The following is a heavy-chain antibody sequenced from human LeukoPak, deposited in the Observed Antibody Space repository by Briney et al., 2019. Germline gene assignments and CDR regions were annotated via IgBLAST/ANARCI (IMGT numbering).Heavy chain of an antibody. J-gene: IGHJ5*02. CDR2: IYYAGNT. V-gene: IGHV4-59*01. CDR3: ARDRLQLQS. D-gene: IGHD1-1*01. CDR1: GGSISSYY. Sequence: SETLSLTCTVSGGSISSYYWSWIRQPPGKGLEWIGYIYYAGNTNYNPSLKSRVTISVDTSKNQFSLKLSSVTAADTAVYYCARDRLQLQSWGQGTLVTVSS.